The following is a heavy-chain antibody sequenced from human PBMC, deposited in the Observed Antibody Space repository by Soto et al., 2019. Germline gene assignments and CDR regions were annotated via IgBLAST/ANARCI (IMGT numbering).Heavy chain of an antibody. CDR3: ARGRGYSYGLDP. CDR2: ISAYNGDT. CDR1: GYIFNRHS. J-gene: IGHJ5*02. V-gene: IGHV1-18*01. D-gene: IGHD5-18*01. Sequence: ASVKVSCKASGYIFNRHSISWVRQAPGQGLEWVGWISAYNGDTKYAQNFQGRVTLTTETSTSTAYMELKSLRSDDTAVYYCARGRGYSYGLDPWGQGTLVTVSS.